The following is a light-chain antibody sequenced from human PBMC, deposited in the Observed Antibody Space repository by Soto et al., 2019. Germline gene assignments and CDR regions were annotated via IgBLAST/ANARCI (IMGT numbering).Light chain of an antibody. CDR1: QSVSSNY. Sequence: EIVLTQSPGTLPLSPGERATLSCRASQSVSSNYLVWYQQKPGQAPRPLIYGASSRATGIPYRFSGSGSGTDFTLTISRLEPEDCAVYYCQQYANSPFTFGQGTKLEIK. CDR3: QQYANSPFT. J-gene: IGKJ2*01. CDR2: GAS. V-gene: IGKV3-20*01.